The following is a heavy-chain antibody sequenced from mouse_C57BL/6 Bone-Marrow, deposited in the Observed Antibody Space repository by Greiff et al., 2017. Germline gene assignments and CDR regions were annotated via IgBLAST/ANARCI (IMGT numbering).Heavy chain of an antibody. CDR2: IFPGSGST. V-gene: IGHV1-75*01. J-gene: IGHJ4*01. CDR1: GYTFTDYY. Sequence: QVQLKESGPELVKPGASVKISCKPSGYTFTDYYINWVKQRPGQGLEWIGWIFPGSGSTYYNEKFKGKATLTVDKSSSTAYMLLSSLTSEDSAVYFCARKGLWSFYAMDYWGQGTSVTVSS. CDR3: ARKGLWSFYAMDY. D-gene: IGHD1-1*02.